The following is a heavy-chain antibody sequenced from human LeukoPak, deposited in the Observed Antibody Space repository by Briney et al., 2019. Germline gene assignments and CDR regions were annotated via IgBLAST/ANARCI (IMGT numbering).Heavy chain of an antibody. CDR2: IYHSGST. D-gene: IGHD6-13*01. CDR1: GGSISSGGYS. CDR3: ARGDATIAAAGPHYYYGMDV. Sequence: SETLPLTCAVSGGSISSGGYSWSWIRQPPGKGLEWIGYIYHSGSTYYNPSLKSRVTISVDRSKNQFSPKLSSVTAADTAVYYCARGDATIAAAGPHYYYGMDVWGQGTTVTVSS. J-gene: IGHJ6*02. V-gene: IGHV4-30-2*01.